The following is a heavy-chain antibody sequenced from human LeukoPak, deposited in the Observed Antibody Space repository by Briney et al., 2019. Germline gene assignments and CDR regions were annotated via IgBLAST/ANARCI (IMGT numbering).Heavy chain of an antibody. D-gene: IGHD3-10*02. Sequence: QSWGSLRLSCAASGFTFSSYEMNWVRQAPGKGLEGVSYISSSGSTIYYAASVKGPFTISRDNAKNSLYLQMNSLRAEDTAVYYCAELGITMIGGVWGKGTTVTISS. CDR2: ISSSGSTI. CDR1: GFTFSSYE. V-gene: IGHV3-48*03. CDR3: AELGITMIGGV. J-gene: IGHJ6*04.